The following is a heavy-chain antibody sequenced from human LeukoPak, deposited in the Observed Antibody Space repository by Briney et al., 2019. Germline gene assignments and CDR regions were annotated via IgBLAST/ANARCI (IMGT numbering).Heavy chain of an antibody. CDR2: INAGNGNT. D-gene: IGHD5-18*01. CDR1: GYTFTSYA. Sequence: GASVKVSCKATGYTFTSYAMHWVRQAPGQRLEWMGWINAGNGNTKYSQEFQGRVTITRDTSASTAYMELSSLRSEDTAVYYCARVIQLWLLIDYWGQGTLVTVSS. V-gene: IGHV1-3*03. CDR3: ARVIQLWLLIDY. J-gene: IGHJ4*02.